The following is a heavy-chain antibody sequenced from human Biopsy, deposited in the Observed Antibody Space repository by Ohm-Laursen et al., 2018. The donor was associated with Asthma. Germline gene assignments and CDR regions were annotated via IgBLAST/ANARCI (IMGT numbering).Heavy chain of an antibody. CDR1: GFTFGDYC. Sequence: SLRLSCAATGFTFGDYCMSWVRQVPGQGLEWVAVISYDGSNKYYADSVKGRFTISRDNSKNTLYLQMNSLRAEDTAVYYCASQSSGPDFWSGYYYFDYWGQGTLVTVSS. V-gene: IGHV3-30*03. CDR3: ASQSSGPDFWSGYYYFDY. D-gene: IGHD3-3*01. J-gene: IGHJ4*02. CDR2: ISYDGSNK.